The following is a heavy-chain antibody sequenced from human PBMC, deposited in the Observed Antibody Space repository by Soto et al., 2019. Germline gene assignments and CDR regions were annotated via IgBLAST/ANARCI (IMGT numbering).Heavy chain of an antibody. J-gene: IGHJ3*02. CDR3: ARKKTYDFWSGSTFSDAFDI. V-gene: IGHV4-4*02. CDR2: IYHSGST. CDR1: SGSISSSNW. Sequence: PSETLSLTCAVSSGSISSSNWWSWVRQPPGKGLEWIGEIYHSGSTNYNPSLKSRVTISVDKSKNQFSLKLSSVTAADTAVYYCARKKTYDFWSGSTFSDAFDIWGQGTMVTVSS. D-gene: IGHD3-3*01.